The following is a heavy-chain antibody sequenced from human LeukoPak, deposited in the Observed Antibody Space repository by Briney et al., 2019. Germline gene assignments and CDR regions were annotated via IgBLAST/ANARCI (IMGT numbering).Heavy chain of an antibody. J-gene: IGHJ6*03. V-gene: IGHV3-30*04. CDR2: ISYDESTK. CDR3: AREGNNYYYYMDV. CDR1: GFTFSIYA. Sequence: GGSLRLSRAASGFTFSIYAMHWVRQAPGKGLEWVAVISYDESTKYNADSVKGRFTISRDNSKNTLYLQMNSLRDEDTAVYYCAREGNNYYYYMDVWGKGTTVTVSS.